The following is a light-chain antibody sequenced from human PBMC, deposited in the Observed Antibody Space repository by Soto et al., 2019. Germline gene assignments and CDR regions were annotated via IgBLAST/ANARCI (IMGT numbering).Light chain of an antibody. CDR1: EDINNY. J-gene: IGKJ2*01. CDR2: DAS. CDR3: QQYDDLPYT. Sequence: DIQMTQSPSSLSASVGDRVTIACQASEDINNYLSWFPQKPGKAPKLLIYDASKVEAGVPSRFSGSASGADFTFTISILEAADIATYFCQQYDDLPYTFGKGTKLEIK. V-gene: IGKV1-33*01.